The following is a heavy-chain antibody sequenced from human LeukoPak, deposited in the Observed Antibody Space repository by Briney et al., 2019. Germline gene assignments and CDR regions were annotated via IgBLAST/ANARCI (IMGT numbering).Heavy chain of an antibody. Sequence: ASVKVSCKASGYTFTSYDINWVRQAPGQGLEWMGWMNPNSGNTVYAKKFQGRVTITRNTSISTAYMELSILRSEDTAVYYCARGLGYCSGGSGDREYYFDYWGQGTLVTVSS. D-gene: IGHD2-15*01. CDR1: GYTFTSYD. CDR3: ARGLGYCSGGSGDREYYFDY. J-gene: IGHJ4*02. V-gene: IGHV1-8*03. CDR2: MNPNSGNT.